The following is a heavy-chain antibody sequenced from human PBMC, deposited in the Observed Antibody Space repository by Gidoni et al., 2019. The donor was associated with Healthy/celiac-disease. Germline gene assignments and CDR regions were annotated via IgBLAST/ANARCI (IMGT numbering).Heavy chain of an antibody. CDR1: GFTFSSYS. J-gene: IGHJ4*02. Sequence: EVQLVESGGGLVQPGGSLRLSCAASGFTFSSYSMNWVRQAPGKGLEWVSYISSSSSTIYYADSVKGRFTISRDNAKNSLYLQMNSLRAEDTAVYYCARALLWFGESTYYFDYWGQGTLVTVSS. CDR3: ARALLWFGESTYYFDY. CDR2: ISSSSSTI. D-gene: IGHD3-10*01. V-gene: IGHV3-48*04.